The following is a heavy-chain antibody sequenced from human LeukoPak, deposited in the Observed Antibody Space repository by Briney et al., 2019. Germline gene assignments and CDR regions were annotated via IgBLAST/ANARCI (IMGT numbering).Heavy chain of an antibody. Sequence: GASVKVSCKASGYTFTRYGISWGRQAPGQGGERMGWIRPYNGNTTYAQKLPCRVTMTTHTSTSTAYMQLRSLRSDDTAVYYCARSDYYDSSGYYLSFDYWGQGTLVTVSS. V-gene: IGHV1-18*01. J-gene: IGHJ4*02. CDR1: GYTFTRYG. CDR3: ARSDYYDSSGYYLSFDY. CDR2: IRPYNGNT. D-gene: IGHD3-22*01.